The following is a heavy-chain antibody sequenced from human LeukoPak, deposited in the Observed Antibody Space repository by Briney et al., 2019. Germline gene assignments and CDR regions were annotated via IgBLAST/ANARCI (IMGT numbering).Heavy chain of an antibody. CDR1: GFTFSSYG. V-gene: IGHV3-30*02. CDR3: ARRMAGTETFDY. Sequence: GGSLRLSCAASGFTFSSYGMHWVRQAPGKGLEWVAFIRYDGSNKYYADSVKGRFTISRDNAKNSLYLQMNSLRAEDTAVYYCARRMAGTETFDYWGQGTLVTVSS. CDR2: IRYDGSNK. J-gene: IGHJ4*02. D-gene: IGHD6-19*01.